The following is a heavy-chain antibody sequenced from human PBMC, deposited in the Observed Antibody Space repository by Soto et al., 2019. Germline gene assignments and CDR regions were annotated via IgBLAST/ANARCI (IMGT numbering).Heavy chain of an antibody. CDR2: ITAGNGNT. CDR1: GYTFTSYA. Sequence: QVQLVQSGAEVKKPGASVKVSCKASGYTFTSYAMHWVRQAPGQRLEWMGWITAGNGNTKYSQKFQGRVTITRDTSASTAYMELSSLRSEDTAVYYCARNIGSWTSVMAYWGQGTLVTVSS. CDR3: ARNIGSWTSVMAY. V-gene: IGHV1-3*01. D-gene: IGHD5-12*01. J-gene: IGHJ4*02.